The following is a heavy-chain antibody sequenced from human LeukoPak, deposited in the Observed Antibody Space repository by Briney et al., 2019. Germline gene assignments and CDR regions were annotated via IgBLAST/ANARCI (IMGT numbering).Heavy chain of an antibody. D-gene: IGHD3-22*01. V-gene: IGHV4-59*12. CDR3: ARADYYDSSGYGTWFDP. Sequence: PSETLSLTCTVSGGSISSYYWSWIRQPPGKGLEWIGYIYHSGSTYYNPSLKSRVTISVDRSKNQFSLKLSSVTAADTAVYYCARADYYDSSGYGTWFDPWGQGTLVTVSS. CDR1: GGSISSYY. CDR2: IYHSGST. J-gene: IGHJ5*02.